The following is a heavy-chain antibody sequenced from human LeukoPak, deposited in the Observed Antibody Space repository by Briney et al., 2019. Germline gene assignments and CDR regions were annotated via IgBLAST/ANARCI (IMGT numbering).Heavy chain of an antibody. V-gene: IGHV4-30-2*01. J-gene: IGHJ3*02. CDR3: ARVASVMDNAFDI. CDR2: IDHSGST. CDR1: GASISSGGYC. D-gene: IGHD2-2*03. Sequence: PSQTLSLTCAVAGASISSGGYCWGWLRQPPGKGLEWIGYIDHSGSTYYNPALKSRVTISVDRSKNQFALKLSSVTAADTAVYYCARVASVMDNAFDIWGQGTMVTVSS.